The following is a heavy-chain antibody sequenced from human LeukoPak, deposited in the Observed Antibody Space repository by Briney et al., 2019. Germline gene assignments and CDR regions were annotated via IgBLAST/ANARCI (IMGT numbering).Heavy chain of an antibody. CDR3: AREVSYDYVWGSYRVSFDY. D-gene: IGHD3-16*01. Sequence: GASVKVSCKASGYTFTSYGISWVRQAPGQGLEWMGWISVYNDNTNYAQKLQGRVTMTTGTSTSTAYMELRSLRSDDTAVYYCAREVSYDYVWGSYRVSFDYWGQGTLVTVSS. CDR2: ISVYNDNT. CDR1: GYTFTSYG. J-gene: IGHJ4*02. V-gene: IGHV1-18*01.